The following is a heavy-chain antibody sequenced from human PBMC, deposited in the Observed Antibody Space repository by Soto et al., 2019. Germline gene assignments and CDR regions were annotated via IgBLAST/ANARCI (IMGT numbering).Heavy chain of an antibody. D-gene: IGHD4-17*01. CDR3: GRDLRGDYGDYACNY. J-gene: IGHJ4*02. CDR1: GYTFTSYG. CDR2: ISAYNGNT. V-gene: IGHV1-18*01. Sequence: QVQLVQSGAEVKKPGASVKVSCKASGYTFTSYGISWVRQAPGQGLEWMGWISAYNGNTNYAQKLQGRVTMTTDPSTSTAYMVLRSLRSDDTAVYYCGRDLRGDYGDYACNYWGQGTLVTVSS.